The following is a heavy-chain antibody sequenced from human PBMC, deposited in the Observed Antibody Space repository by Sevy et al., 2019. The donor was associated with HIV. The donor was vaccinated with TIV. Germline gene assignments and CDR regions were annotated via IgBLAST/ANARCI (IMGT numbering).Heavy chain of an antibody. CDR2: IYYSGST. CDR3: AREDQASFDY. V-gene: IGHV4-59*01. CDR1: GGSISSYY. J-gene: IGHJ4*02. Sequence: SETLSLTCTVSGGSISSYYWSWIRRPPGKGLEWIGYIYYSGSTNYNPSLKSRVTISVDTSKNQFSLKLSSVTAADTAVYYCAREDQASFDYWGQGTLVTVSS.